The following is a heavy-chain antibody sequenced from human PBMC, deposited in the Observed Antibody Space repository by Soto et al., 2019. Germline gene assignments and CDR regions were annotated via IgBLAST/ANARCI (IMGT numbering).Heavy chain of an antibody. V-gene: IGHV1-18*01. D-gene: IGHD5-12*01. J-gene: IGHJ4*02. CDR3: ARDLRDGYNGAYFDY. CDR2: ISAYNGNT. CDR1: GYTFTSYG. Sequence: QVQLVQSGAEVKKPGASVKVSCKASGYTFTSYGISWVRQAPGQGLEWMGWISAYNGNTNYAQKPQGRVTMTTDTSTSTAYMERRSLRSDDTAVYYCARDLRDGYNGAYFDYWGQGTLVTVSS.